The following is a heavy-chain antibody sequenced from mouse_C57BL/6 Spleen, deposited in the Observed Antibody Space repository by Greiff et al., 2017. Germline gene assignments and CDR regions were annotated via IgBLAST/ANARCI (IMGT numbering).Heavy chain of an antibody. D-gene: IGHD2-2*01. J-gene: IGHJ4*01. Sequence: EVNVVESGGGLVKPGGSLKLSCAASGFTFSSYAMSWVRQTPEKRLEWVATISDGGSYSYYPDNVKGRITIARDNPKNNLYLQMSHLKSEDTAMYYCAGEGGYDERYYAMDYWGQGTSVTVSS. V-gene: IGHV5-4*01. CDR3: AGEGGYDERYYAMDY. CDR2: ISDGGSYS. CDR1: GFTFSSYA.